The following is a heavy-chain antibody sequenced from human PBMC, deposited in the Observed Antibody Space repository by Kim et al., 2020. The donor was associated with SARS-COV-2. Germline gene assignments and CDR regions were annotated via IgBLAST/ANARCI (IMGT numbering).Heavy chain of an antibody. CDR2: IYYSGST. Sequence: SETLSLTCTVSGGSISSGGYYWSWIRQHPGKGLEWIGYIYYSGSTYYNPSLKSRVTISVDTSKNQFSLKLSSVTAADTAVYYCATSRGISGRADYWGQGTLVTVSS. V-gene: IGHV4-31*03. CDR1: GGSISSGGYY. J-gene: IGHJ4*02. D-gene: IGHD1-26*01. CDR3: ATSRGISGRADY.